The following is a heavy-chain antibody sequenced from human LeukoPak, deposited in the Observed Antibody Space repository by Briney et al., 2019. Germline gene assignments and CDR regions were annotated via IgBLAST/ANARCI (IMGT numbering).Heavy chain of an antibody. CDR1: GFTFSNAW. D-gene: IGHD6-13*01. CDR2: IKSKTDGGTT. V-gene: IGHV3-15*01. J-gene: IGHJ4*02. Sequence: PGGSLRLSCAASGFTFSNAWMSWVRQAPGKGLEWVGRIKSKTDGGTTDYAAPVKGRFTISRDDSKNTLYLQMNSLKTEDTAVYYCWLSLYRIAAQPRAFDYWGQGTLVTVSS. CDR3: WLSLYRIAAQPRAFDY.